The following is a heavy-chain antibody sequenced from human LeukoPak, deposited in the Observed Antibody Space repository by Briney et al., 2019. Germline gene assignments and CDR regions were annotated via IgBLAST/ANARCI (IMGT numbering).Heavy chain of an antibody. J-gene: IGHJ5*02. V-gene: IGHV4-30-2*01. D-gene: IGHD3-22*01. Sequence: SETLSLTCTVSGGSISSGGYYWSWIRQPPGKGLEWIGYIYHSGSTYYNPSLKGRVTISVDRSKNQFSLKLSSVTAADTAVYYCARSDSSGYKGWFDPWGQGTLVTVSS. CDR2: IYHSGST. CDR3: ARSDSSGYKGWFDP. CDR1: GGSISSGGYY.